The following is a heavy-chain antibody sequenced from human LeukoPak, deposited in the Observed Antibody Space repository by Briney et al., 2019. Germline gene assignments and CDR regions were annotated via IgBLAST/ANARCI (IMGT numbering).Heavy chain of an antibody. CDR2: ISGSGGST. D-gene: IGHD6-13*01. CDR3: AKGGPSIAAAGKDYFDY. V-gene: IGHV3-23*01. J-gene: IGHJ4*02. Sequence: GGSLRLSCAASGFTFSSYGMHWVRQAPGKGLEWVSAISGSGGSTYYADSVKGRFTISRDNSKNTLYLQMNSLRAEDTAVYYCAKGGPSIAAAGKDYFDYWGQGTLVTVSS. CDR1: GFTFSSYG.